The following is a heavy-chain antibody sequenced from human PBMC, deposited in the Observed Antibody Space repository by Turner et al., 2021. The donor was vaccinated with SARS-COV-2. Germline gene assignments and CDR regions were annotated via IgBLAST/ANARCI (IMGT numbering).Heavy chain of an antibody. CDR3: TADIPEAGFGGFDY. J-gene: IGHJ4*02. Sequence: EVQLVESGGDSVKSGQSLRLSCAASEFNFRGAWMTWVRQAPGKGLEWLGRIKSKVDGETTIYAAPVKGRFTISRDDSTNTLYLQMNSLKTEDTGVYYCTADIPEAGFGGFDYWGQGTLVTVSS. D-gene: IGHD6-13*01. CDR1: EFNFRGAW. V-gene: IGHV3-15*01. CDR2: IKSKVDGETT.